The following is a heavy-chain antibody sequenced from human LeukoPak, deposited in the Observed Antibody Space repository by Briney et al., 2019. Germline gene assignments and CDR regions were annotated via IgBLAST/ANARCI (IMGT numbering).Heavy chain of an antibody. Sequence: SQTLSLTCAISGDSVSSNSVAWSWIRKSPSRGLEWLGRTYYRSKWYSDYAVSVKSRITINPDTSKNQFSLQLKSVTPEDTAVYYCARNWGSGWDFDYWGQGTLVTVSS. CDR3: ARNWGSGWDFDY. V-gene: IGHV6-1*01. D-gene: IGHD6-19*01. CDR2: TYYRSKWYS. J-gene: IGHJ4*02. CDR1: GDSVSSNSVA.